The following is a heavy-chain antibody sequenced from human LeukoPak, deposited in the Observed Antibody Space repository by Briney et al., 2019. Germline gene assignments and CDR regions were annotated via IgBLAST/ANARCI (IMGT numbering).Heavy chain of an antibody. CDR2: IDYTGDT. CDR3: ARVRGASYIDS. J-gene: IGHJ4*02. D-gene: IGHD1-26*01. V-gene: IGHV4-59*02. CDR1: GPSVTTYY. Sequence: SETLSLTCSVSGPSVTTYYWTWIRQPPGKGLESIAYIDYTGDTNYNPSLKSRVAISIDTSKSQISLNLTSVTAADTGVYCCARVRGASYIDSWGQGIQVIVSS.